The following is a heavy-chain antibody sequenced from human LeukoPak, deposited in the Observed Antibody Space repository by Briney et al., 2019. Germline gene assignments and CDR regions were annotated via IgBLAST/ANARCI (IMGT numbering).Heavy chain of an antibody. D-gene: IGHD6-19*01. V-gene: IGHV3-23*01. J-gene: IGHJ4*02. CDR1: GFTFSSYA. CDR2: ISGSGGST. Sequence: GGSLRLSCAASGFTFSSYAMSWVRQAPGKGLEWVSGISGSGGSTYYADSVKGRFTISRDNSKNTLYLQMNSLRAEDTAVYYCAKLSGGWYLRTYYFDYWGQGTLVTVSS. CDR3: AKLSGGWYLRTYYFDY.